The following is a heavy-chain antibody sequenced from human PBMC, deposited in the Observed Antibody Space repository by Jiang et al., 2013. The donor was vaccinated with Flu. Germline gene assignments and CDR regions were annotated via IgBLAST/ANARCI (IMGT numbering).Heavy chain of an antibody. V-gene: IGHV1-69*01. CDR1: GGTFSSYA. CDR3: ARGGDSSGYYSDGETHYGMDV. D-gene: IGHD3-22*01. Sequence: GAEVKKPGSSVKVSCKASGGTFSSYAISWVRQAPGQGLEWMGGIIPIFGTANYAQKFQGRVTITADESTSTAYMELSSLRSEDTAVYYCARGGDSSGYYSDGETHYGMDVWGQGTTVTASS. CDR2: IIPIFGTA. J-gene: IGHJ6*02.